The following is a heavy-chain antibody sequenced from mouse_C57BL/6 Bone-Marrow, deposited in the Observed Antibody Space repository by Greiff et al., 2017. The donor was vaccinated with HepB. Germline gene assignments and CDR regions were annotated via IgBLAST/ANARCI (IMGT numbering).Heavy chain of an antibody. V-gene: IGHV14-4*01. CDR2: IDPENGDT. CDR1: GFNIKDDY. Sequence: VQLQQSGAELVRPGASVKLSCTASGFNIKDDYMHWVKQRPEQGLEWIGWIDPENGDTEYASKFKGKATITADTSSNTAYLQLSSLTSEDTAVYYCTRVNCDFWYFDVWGTGTTVTVSS. CDR3: TRVNCDFWYFDV. D-gene: IGHD4-1*01. J-gene: IGHJ1*03.